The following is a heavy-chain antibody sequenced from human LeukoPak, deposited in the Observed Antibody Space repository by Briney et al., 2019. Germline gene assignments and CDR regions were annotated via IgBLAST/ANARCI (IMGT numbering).Heavy chain of an antibody. CDR3: AKDLYCSSTSCLEPDY. J-gene: IGHJ4*02. Sequence: GGSLRLSCAASGFTFSSYAMSWVRQAPGEGLEWVSAISGSGGSTYYADSVKGRFTISRDNSKNTLYLKMNSLRAEDTAVYYCAKDLYCSSTSCLEPDYWGQGTLVTVSS. CDR2: ISGSGGST. CDR1: GFTFSSYA. D-gene: IGHD2-2*01. V-gene: IGHV3-23*01.